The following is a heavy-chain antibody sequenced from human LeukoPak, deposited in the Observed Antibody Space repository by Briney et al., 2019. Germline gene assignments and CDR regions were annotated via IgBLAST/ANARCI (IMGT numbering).Heavy chain of an antibody. CDR3: ARGEWLVAAVDY. CDR2: IRYDGSNK. V-gene: IGHV3-30*02. Sequence: GGSLRLSCAASGFTFSSFAMHWVRQAPGKGLEWVAFIRYDGSNKYYADSVKGRFTISRDNSKNTLYLQMNSLRAEDTAVYYCARGEWLVAAVDYWGQGTLVTVSS. J-gene: IGHJ4*02. CDR1: GFTFSSFA. D-gene: IGHD5-12*01.